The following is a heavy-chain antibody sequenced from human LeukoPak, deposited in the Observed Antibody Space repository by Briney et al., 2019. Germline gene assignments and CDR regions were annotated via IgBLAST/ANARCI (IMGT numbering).Heavy chain of an antibody. D-gene: IGHD3-9*01. J-gene: IGHJ4*02. CDR2: ITSGGDYI. CDR3: ARGHYDVLAASYKWTPDY. Sequence: PGGSLRLSCAASGFAFNTFNMNWVRQAPGKGLEGVSSITSGGDYIYYADSVKGRFTTSRDNAKNSLSLQLNSLRVEDTAVYYCARGHYDVLAASYKWTPDYWGQGTLVTVSS. CDR1: GFAFNTFN. V-gene: IGHV3-21*01.